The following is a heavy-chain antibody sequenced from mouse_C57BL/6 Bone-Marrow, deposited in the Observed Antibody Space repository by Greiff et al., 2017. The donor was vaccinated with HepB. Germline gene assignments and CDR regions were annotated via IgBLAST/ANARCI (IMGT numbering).Heavy chain of an antibody. CDR3: AISYYYGSSYWYFDV. Sequence: QVQLKESGAELVRPGTSVKMSCKASGYTFTNYWIGWAKQRPGHGLEWIGDIYPGGGYTNYNEKFKGKATLTADKSSSTAYMQFSSLTSEDSAIYYCAISYYYGSSYWYFDVWGTGTTVTVSS. CDR1: GYTFTNYW. D-gene: IGHD1-1*01. J-gene: IGHJ1*03. CDR2: IYPGGGYT. V-gene: IGHV1-63*01.